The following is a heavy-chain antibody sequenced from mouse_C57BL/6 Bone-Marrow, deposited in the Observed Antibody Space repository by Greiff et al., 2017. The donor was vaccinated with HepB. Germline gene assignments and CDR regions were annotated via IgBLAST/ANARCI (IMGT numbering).Heavy chain of an antibody. D-gene: IGHD1-1*01. CDR2: INPYNGGT. CDR1: GYTFTDYY. V-gene: IGHV1-19*01. J-gene: IGHJ2*01. Sequence: VHVKQSGPVLVKPGASVKMSCKASGYTFTDYYMNWVKQSHGKSLEWIGVINPYNGGTSYNQKFKGKATLTVDKSSSTAYMELNSLTSEDSAVYYCASPSTVVADYWGQGTTLTVSS. CDR3: ASPSTVVADY.